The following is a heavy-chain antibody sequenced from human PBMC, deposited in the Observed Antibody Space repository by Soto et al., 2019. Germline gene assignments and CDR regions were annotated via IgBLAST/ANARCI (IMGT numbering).Heavy chain of an antibody. Sequence: QVQLVESGGGVAQPGRSLRLSCAASGFTFSSYGMHWVRQAPGKGLERVAVIWYDGRNKYYTDSVKGRITISRDNSQSTLYLHMNSLRAEDTAVYYCARDQHEDNGQDVWGQGTTVTVSS. J-gene: IGHJ6*02. CDR3: ARDQHEDNGQDV. V-gene: IGHV3-33*01. CDR1: GFTFSSYG. CDR2: IWYDGRNK. D-gene: IGHD2-8*01.